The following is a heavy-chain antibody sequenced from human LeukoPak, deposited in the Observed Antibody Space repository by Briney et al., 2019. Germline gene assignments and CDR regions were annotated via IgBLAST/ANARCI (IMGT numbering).Heavy chain of an antibody. Sequence: GGSLRLSCAASGFTFSSYWMSWVRQAPGKGLEWVANIKQDGSEKYVASVKRRFTISRDNAKNSLYLQMNSLRAEDTALYYCASGRQLGYWGQGTLVTASS. CDR2: IKQDGSEK. CDR3: ASGRQLGY. CDR1: GFTFSSYW. V-gene: IGHV3-7*01. D-gene: IGHD3-16*01. J-gene: IGHJ4*02.